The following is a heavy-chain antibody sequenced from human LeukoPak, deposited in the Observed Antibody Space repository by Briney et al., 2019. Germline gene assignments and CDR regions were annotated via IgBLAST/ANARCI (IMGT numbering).Heavy chain of an antibody. D-gene: IGHD2-15*01. CDR1: TVTISSYY. J-gene: IGHJ4*02. Sequence: PSETLSLTCTVSTVTISSYYWSWIRQPPGKGLEWIGYIYYSGTTNYHPSLKSRATTSVDTSKNQSSLKLSSVTAADTAVYYCSGGSQSLGYCSGGSCRAKLFDYWGQGTLVTVSS. CDR2: IYYSGTT. CDR3: SGGSQSLGYCSGGSCRAKLFDY. V-gene: IGHV4-59*12.